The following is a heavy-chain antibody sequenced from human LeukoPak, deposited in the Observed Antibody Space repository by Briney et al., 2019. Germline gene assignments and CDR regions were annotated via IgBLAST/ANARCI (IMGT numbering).Heavy chain of an antibody. J-gene: IGHJ4*01. V-gene: IGHV3-74*01. CDR2: TFTDGTTT. Sequence: GGSLRLSCVASEFNFFSYGMQWVRQAPGKGLVWVSRTFTDGTTTSYADSVKGRFTISRDNAKNTLYLQMNSLRAEDTAVYYCARELPREVTLDYWGQGTLVTVSP. D-gene: IGHD2-21*02. CDR1: EFNFFSYG. CDR3: ARELPREVTLDY.